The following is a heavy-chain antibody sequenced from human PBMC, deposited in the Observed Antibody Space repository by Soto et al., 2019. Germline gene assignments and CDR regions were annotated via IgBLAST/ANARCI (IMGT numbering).Heavy chain of an antibody. J-gene: IGHJ4*02. Sequence: PGGSLRLSCAASGFTFSSYGMHWVRQAPGKGLEWVAVIWYDGSNKYYADSVKGRFTISRDNSKNTLYLQMNSLRAEDTAVYYCARDKNDFWSGSDFDYWGQGTLVTVSS. CDR3: ARDKNDFWSGSDFDY. V-gene: IGHV3-33*01. D-gene: IGHD3-3*01. CDR1: GFTFSSYG. CDR2: IWYDGSNK.